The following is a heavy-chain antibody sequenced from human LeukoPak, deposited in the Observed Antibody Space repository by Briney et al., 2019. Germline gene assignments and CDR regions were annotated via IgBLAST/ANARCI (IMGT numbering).Heavy chain of an antibody. Sequence: SETLPLTCTVSGGSISSSSYYWGWIRQPPGKGLEWIGSIYYSGSTYYNPSLKSRVTISVDTSKNQFSLKLSSVTAADTAVYYCAKSYGTRITIFGVVISDNAFDIWGQGTMVTVSS. J-gene: IGHJ3*02. CDR1: GGSISSSSYY. V-gene: IGHV4-39*01. CDR2: IYYSGST. D-gene: IGHD3-3*01. CDR3: AKSYGTRITIFGVVISDNAFDI.